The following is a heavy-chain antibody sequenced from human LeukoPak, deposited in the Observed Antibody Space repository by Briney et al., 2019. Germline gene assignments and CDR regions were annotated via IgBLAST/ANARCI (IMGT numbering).Heavy chain of an antibody. Sequence: GGSLILSCAASGFTFSSYSMDWVRQAPGKGLEWVSSISSSSSYIYYADSVKGRFTISRDNAKNSLYLQMNSLRAEDTAVYYCARTPEDCSGGSCYSDYWGQGTLVTVSS. CDR1: GFTFSSYS. CDR3: ARTPEDCSGGSCYSDY. CDR2: ISSSSSYI. V-gene: IGHV3-21*01. J-gene: IGHJ4*02. D-gene: IGHD2-15*01.